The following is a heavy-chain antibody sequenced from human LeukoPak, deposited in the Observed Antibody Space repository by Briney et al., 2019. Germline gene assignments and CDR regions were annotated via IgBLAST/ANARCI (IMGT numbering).Heavy chain of an antibody. CDR1: GGSISSSSYY. Sequence: PSETLPLTCTVSGGSISSSSYYWGWIRQPPGKGLEWIGSIYYSGSTHHNPFLKSRVTISVDTSKNQFSLKLSSVTAADTAVYYCARRQLELRSDAFDIWGQGTMVTVSS. CDR3: ARRQLELRSDAFDI. J-gene: IGHJ3*02. CDR2: IYYSGST. V-gene: IGHV4-39*01. D-gene: IGHD1-7*01.